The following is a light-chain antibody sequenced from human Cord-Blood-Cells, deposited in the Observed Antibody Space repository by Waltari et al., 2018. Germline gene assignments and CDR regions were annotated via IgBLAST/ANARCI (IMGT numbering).Light chain of an antibody. J-gene: IGLJ1*01. CDR1: SSDVGGYNY. Sequence: QSALTQPASVSGSPGQSITISCTGTSSDVGGYNYFSWYQQHPGKAPKFMISHVSTRPAGFSNRFAGPKSGTAASLTISGLQAEDEADYSCSSYTSSNTLVFGTGTKVTVL. V-gene: IGLV2-14*03. CDR3: SSYTSSNTLV. CDR2: HVS.